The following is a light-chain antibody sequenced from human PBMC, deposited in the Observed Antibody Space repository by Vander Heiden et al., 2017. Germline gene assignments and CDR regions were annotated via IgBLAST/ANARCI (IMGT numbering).Light chain of an antibody. V-gene: IGLV2-14*03. J-gene: IGLJ1*01. CDR2: DVS. Sequence: QSALTQPASLSGSPGQSTTVSCTGTSSDVGGYNYVSWYQQHPGKAPKLMIYDVSNRPSGVSNRFSGSKSGNTASLTISGLQAEDEADYYCSSYTSETTRVFGTGTKVTVL. CDR1: SSDVGGYNY. CDR3: SSYTSETTRV.